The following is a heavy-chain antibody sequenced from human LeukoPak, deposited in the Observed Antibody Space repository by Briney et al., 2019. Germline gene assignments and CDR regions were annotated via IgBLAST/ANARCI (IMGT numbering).Heavy chain of an antibody. Sequence: GASVKVSCKTSGYIFTNYGISWVRQAPGQGLEWMGWISTYNGHTNYALQLQGRVTMSTDTSTSTAYMELTNLRSDDTAVYYCARTLVVINDAFDIWGQGTMVTVSS. D-gene: IGHD3-22*01. J-gene: IGHJ3*02. CDR3: ARTLVVINDAFDI. V-gene: IGHV1-18*01. CDR2: ISTYNGHT. CDR1: GYIFTNYG.